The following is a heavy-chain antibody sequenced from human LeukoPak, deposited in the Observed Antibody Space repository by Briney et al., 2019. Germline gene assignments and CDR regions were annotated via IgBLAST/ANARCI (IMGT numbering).Heavy chain of an antibody. Sequence: GRSLRLSCAASGFTFDDYAMRWVRQAPGKGLEWVSGISWNSGSIGYADSVKGRFTISRDNAKNSLYLQMNSLRAKDTAVYYCARDLYYYDSSGYYWGQGTLVTVSS. CDR1: GFTFDDYA. D-gene: IGHD3-22*01. V-gene: IGHV3-9*01. CDR3: ARDLYYYDSSGYY. CDR2: ISWNSGSI. J-gene: IGHJ4*02.